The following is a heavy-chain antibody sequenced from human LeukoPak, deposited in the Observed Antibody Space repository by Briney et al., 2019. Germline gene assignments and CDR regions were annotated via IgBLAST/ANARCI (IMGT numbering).Heavy chain of an antibody. J-gene: IGHJ4*02. D-gene: IGHD1-26*01. CDR2: INPNSDGT. CDR1: GYTFTSYG. CDR3: ARARWDRARYFDY. Sequence: ASVKVSCKASGYTFTSYGISWVRQAPGQGLEWMGWINPNSDGTIYAQKFQGRVTMTRDTSIRTAYMELSRLRSDDTAVYYCARARWDRARYFDYWGQGTLVTVSS. V-gene: IGHV1-2*02.